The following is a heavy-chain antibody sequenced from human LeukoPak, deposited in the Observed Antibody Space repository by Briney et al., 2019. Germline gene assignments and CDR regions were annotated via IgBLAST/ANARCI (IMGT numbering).Heavy chain of an antibody. Sequence: GGSLRLSCAASGFTFSSYAMHWVRQAPGKGLEYVSAISGNGVSTNYANSVKGRFTMSRDNSKNTLFLQMDSLRVEDTAVYYCARDRVGTSWSEFDSWGQGTLVTVSS. CDR2: ISGNGVST. CDR1: GFTFSSYA. J-gene: IGHJ4*02. CDR3: ARDRVGTSWSEFDS. D-gene: IGHD6-13*01. V-gene: IGHV3-64*01.